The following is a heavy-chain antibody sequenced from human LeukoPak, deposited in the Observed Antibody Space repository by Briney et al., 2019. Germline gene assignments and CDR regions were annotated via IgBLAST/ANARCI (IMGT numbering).Heavy chain of an antibody. Sequence: NPSETLSLTCTVSGGSISSNSYYWGWIRQPPGKGLEWIGSIYYSGSTYYNPSLKSRVTISVDTSKNQFSLKLSSVTAADTAVYYCARGPNMIVVVNEPYFDYWGQGTLVTVSS. CDR3: ARGPNMIVVVNEPYFDY. V-gene: IGHV4-39*07. CDR1: GGSISSNSYY. J-gene: IGHJ4*02. D-gene: IGHD3-22*01. CDR2: IYYSGST.